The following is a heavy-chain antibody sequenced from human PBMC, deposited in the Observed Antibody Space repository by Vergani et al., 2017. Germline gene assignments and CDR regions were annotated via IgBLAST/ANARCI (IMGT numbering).Heavy chain of an antibody. Sequence: QVQLVQSGAEVKKPGASVRVSCKASGFTFTSYHIHWVRQAPGQGLDWLGRIDPNSVDTRYSQRFQDRVTITRDTSINTAYMEITRLRPDDTAIYYCAGVIVGCSRTNFFADHWGQGTLVTVSS. D-gene: IGHD2-2*01. CDR2: IDPNSVDT. CDR1: GFTFTSYH. J-gene: IGHJ4*02. V-gene: IGHV1-2*06. CDR3: AGVIVGCSRTNFFADH.